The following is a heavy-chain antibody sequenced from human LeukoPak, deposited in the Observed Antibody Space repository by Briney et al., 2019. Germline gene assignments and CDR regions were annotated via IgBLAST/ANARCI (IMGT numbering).Heavy chain of an antibody. V-gene: IGHV3-9*01. CDR3: ARAPLSPYHYDPQRPKGYFDY. CDR2: ISWNSGSI. D-gene: IGHD3-22*01. CDR1: GFTFDDYA. J-gene: IGHJ4*02. Sequence: GRSLRLSCAASGFTFDDYAMHWVRQAPGKGLEWVSGISWNSGSIGYADSVKGRFTISRDNAKNSLYLQMNSLRAEDTAVYYCARAPLSPYHYDPQRPKGYFDYWGQGTLVTVSS.